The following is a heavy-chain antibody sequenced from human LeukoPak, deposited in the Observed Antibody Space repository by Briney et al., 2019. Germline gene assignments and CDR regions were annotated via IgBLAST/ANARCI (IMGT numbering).Heavy chain of an antibody. CDR1: GLSVSSNF. CDR2: IYGGGST. Sequence: GGSLRLSCAATGLSVSSNFMSWVRQAPGKGLEWVSVIYGGGSTYYADSVKGRFAISRDNAKNTLYLQMNSLRTEDTAIYYCAREDPRTGYWFFDLWGRGTLVTVSS. J-gene: IGHJ2*01. CDR3: AREDPRTGYWFFDL. V-gene: IGHV3-53*01.